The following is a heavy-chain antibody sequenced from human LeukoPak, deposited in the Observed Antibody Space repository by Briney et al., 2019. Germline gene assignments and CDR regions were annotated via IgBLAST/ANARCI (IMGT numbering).Heavy chain of an antibody. CDR1: GFTFSSYA. J-gene: IGHJ4*02. V-gene: IGHV3-23*01. CDR2: ISGSGGST. D-gene: IGHD6-19*01. Sequence: GGSLRLSCAASGFTFSSYAMSWVRRAPGKGLEWVSAISGSGGSTYYADSVKGRFTISRDNSKNTLYLQMNSLRAEDTAVYYCAKVYSGWFLPTFDYWGQGTLVTVSS. CDR3: AKVYSGWFLPTFDY.